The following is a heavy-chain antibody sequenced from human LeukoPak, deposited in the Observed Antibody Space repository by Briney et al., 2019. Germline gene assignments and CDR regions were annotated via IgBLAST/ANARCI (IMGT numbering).Heavy chain of an antibody. CDR2: IYPGDSDT. D-gene: IGHD3-10*01. CDR1: GYRFSNYW. J-gene: IGHJ4*02. CDR3: ARDDYYGSGSYYNNFDY. Sequence: GESLKISCKGSGYRFSNYWLAWVRQVPGKGLEWMGIIYPGDSDTRYSPSFQGQVTISADKSINTAYLQWSSLKASDTAMYYCARDDYYGSGSYYNNFDYWGQGTLVTVSS. V-gene: IGHV5-51*01.